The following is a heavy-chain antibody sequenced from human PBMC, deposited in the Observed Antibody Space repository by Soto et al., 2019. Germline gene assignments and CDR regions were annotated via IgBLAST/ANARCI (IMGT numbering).Heavy chain of an antibody. V-gene: IGHV3-23*01. D-gene: IGHD1-26*01. J-gene: IGHJ4*02. Sequence: GSPRISCAASGVTFCTYAMNWVRQTPGKGLDWVSGISGSGGSTYYADSVKGRFTISRDNSKNTLYLQMNSLRAEDTAVYYCAKGGSYFPVDFDYWGQGTLVTVSS. CDR2: ISGSGGST. CDR1: GVTFCTYA. CDR3: AKGGSYFPVDFDY.